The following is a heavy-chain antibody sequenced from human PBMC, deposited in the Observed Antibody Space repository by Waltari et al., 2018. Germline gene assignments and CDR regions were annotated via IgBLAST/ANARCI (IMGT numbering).Heavy chain of an antibody. Sequence: QVHLVQSGPEVKKPGASVKVSCQTSGYIFNDYYMHWVRQAPGQGLEFMGWINPNGGATFYAPKFRDRVTITTDASISTVYMHLTSLRSDDTALYYCARLSEFWGQGTLITVSS. CDR2: INPNGGAT. CDR3: ARLSEF. J-gene: IGHJ1*01. V-gene: IGHV1-2*02. CDR1: GYIFNDYY.